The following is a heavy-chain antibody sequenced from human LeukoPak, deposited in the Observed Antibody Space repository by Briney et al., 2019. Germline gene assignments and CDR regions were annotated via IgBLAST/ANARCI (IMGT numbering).Heavy chain of an antibody. CDR3: ARDHAYYDSSGDY. CDR2: ISAYNGNT. CDR1: GYTFSSYG. D-gene: IGHD3-22*01. V-gene: IGHV1-18*01. Sequence: GASVKVSCKASGYTFSSYGISWVRQAPGQVLEWMGWISAYNGNTNYAQKLQGRVTMTTDTSTNTAYMELRSLRSDDTAMYYCARDHAYYDSSGDYWGQGTLVTVSS. J-gene: IGHJ4*02.